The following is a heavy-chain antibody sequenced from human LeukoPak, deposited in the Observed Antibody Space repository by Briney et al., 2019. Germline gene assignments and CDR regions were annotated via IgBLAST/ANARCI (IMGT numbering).Heavy chain of an antibody. D-gene: IGHD3-22*01. Sequence: GGSLRLSCAASGFTFSSYAMSWVRQAPGKGLEWVSAISGSGGSTYYADSVKGRFTISRDNSKNTLYLQMNSLRAEDTTVYYCAKVSGGITMIVVVKTYYFDYWGQGTLVTVSS. J-gene: IGHJ4*02. V-gene: IGHV3-23*01. CDR2: ISGSGGST. CDR1: GFTFSSYA. CDR3: AKVSGGITMIVVVKTYYFDY.